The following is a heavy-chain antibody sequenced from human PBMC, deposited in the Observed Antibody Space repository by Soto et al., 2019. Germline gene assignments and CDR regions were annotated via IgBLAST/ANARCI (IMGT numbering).Heavy chain of an antibody. CDR3: ARMNLYARYALDV. D-gene: IGHD1-1*01. CDR1: GFPFSGNW. CDR2: MNQDGRQI. J-gene: IGHJ6*02. V-gene: IGHV3-7*01. Sequence: PGGSLRLSCIASGFPFSGNWMTWVRQAPGKGLEWVANMNQDGRQIYYADSVKGRFIISRDNAKNSLFLQMRSLRAGDAGVYYCARMNLYARYALDVWGQGTTVTVSS.